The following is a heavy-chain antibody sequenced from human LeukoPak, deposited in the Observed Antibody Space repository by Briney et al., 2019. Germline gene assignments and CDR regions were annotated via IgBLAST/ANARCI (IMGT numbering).Heavy chain of an antibody. V-gene: IGHV3-30*02. CDR1: GFTFSSYS. J-gene: IGHJ4*02. Sequence: GGSLRLSCAASGFTFSSYSINWVRQAPGKGLEWVAFIRYDGSNKYYADSVKGRFTISRDNSKNTLYLQMNSLRAEDTAVYYCAKDRPTALDYWGQGTLVTVSS. D-gene: IGHD4-11*01. CDR2: IRYDGSNK. CDR3: AKDRPTALDY.